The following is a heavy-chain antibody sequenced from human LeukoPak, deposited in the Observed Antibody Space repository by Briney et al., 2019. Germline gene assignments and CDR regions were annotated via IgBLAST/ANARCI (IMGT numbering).Heavy chain of an antibody. CDR2: IIPILGIA. D-gene: IGHD6-13*01. J-gene: IGHJ3*02. Sequence: SVKVSCKASGGTFSSYTISWVRRAPGQGLEWMGRIIPILGIANYAQKFQGRVTITADKSTSTAYMELSSLRSEDTAVYYCAREGSSSLNDAFDIWGQGTMVTVSS. V-gene: IGHV1-69*04. CDR3: AREGSSSLNDAFDI. CDR1: GGTFSSYT.